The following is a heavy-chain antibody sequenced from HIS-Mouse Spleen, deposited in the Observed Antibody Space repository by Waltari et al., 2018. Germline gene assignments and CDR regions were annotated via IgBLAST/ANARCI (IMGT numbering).Heavy chain of an antibody. D-gene: IGHD6-13*01. Sequence: QLQLQESGPGLVKPSETLSLTCTVSGGSISSSSYYWGWIRQPPGKGLEWIGSIYYSGRTSYSPSLKSRVTISVDTSKNQFSLKLGSVTAADTAVYYCAREIPYSSSWYDWYFDLWGRGTLVTVSS. CDR2: IYYSGRT. CDR1: GGSISSSSYY. CDR3: AREIPYSSSWYDWYFDL. J-gene: IGHJ2*01. V-gene: IGHV4-39*07.